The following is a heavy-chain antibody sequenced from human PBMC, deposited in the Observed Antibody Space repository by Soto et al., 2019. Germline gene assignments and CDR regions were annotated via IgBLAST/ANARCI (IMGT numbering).Heavy chain of an antibody. CDR2: IYSGGST. J-gene: IGHJ6*02. V-gene: IGHV4-61*01. D-gene: IGHD2-2*01. CDR3: ARFVKSCSATTCSTRADV. Sequence: SETLSLTCTVSGGFVNSDTHSWSWIRQTPGKRLEWIGFIYSGGSTKNPSLRSRVTMSVDTSKNQFSLKLRSVIGADTAVYHCARFVKSCSATTCSTRADVWGQGITVTVSS. CDR1: GGFVNSDTHS.